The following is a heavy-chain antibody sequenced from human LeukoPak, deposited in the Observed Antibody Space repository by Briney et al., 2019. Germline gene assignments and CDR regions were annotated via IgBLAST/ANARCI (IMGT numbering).Heavy chain of an antibody. CDR2: IKADGDEK. CDR1: GFTFSTYW. CDR3: ARGYCDRTDCYGAPDW. D-gene: IGHD2-2*01. Sequence: GGSLRLSCAASGFTFSTYWMNWVRQAPNKGLEWVANIKADGDEKHYVHSVRGRFTISRDNATNQAFLQMNSLRVDDTAVYYCARGYCDRTDCYGAPDWWGQGTLVTVSS. V-gene: IGHV3-7*04. J-gene: IGHJ1*01.